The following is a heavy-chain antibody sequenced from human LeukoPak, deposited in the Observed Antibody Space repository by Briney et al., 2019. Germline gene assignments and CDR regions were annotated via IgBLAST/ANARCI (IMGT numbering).Heavy chain of an antibody. J-gene: IGHJ4*02. CDR3: ARDLSGDSSEPLGYFDF. CDR2: IYYSGST. V-gene: IGHV4-31*01. Sequence: SQTLSLTCTVSGGSISSGDYYWTWIRQHPGKGLEWIGYIYYSGSTYYNPSLKSQVTISVDTSKNQFSLKLSSVTAADTAVYYCARDLSGDSSEPLGYFDFWGQGTLVTVSS. D-gene: IGHD3-22*01. CDR1: GGSISSGDYY.